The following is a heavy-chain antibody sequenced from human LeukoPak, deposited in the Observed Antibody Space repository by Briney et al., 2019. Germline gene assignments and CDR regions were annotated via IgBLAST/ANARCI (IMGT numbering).Heavy chain of an antibody. Sequence: ASVKVSCKGSGYTFTNYAVHWVRQAPGQRLEWLGWINPGNGDTKYSQNFQGRVTVTSDTSAATAYVELNSLTSEDTAVYYCARERWHCRVNCYSVYYYAMDVWGQGTTVTVSS. D-gene: IGHD2-15*01. CDR1: GYTFTNYA. CDR2: INPGNGDT. J-gene: IGHJ6*02. CDR3: ARERWHCRVNCYSVYYYAMDV. V-gene: IGHV1-3*01.